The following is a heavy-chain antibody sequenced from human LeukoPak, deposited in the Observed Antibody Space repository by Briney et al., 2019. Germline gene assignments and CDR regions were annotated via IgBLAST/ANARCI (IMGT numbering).Heavy chain of an antibody. CDR3: AREVRGYSGYALLKRLAYFDY. J-gene: IGHJ4*02. V-gene: IGHV4-34*01. D-gene: IGHD5-12*01. CDR1: GGSFSGYY. CDR2: INHSGST. Sequence: PSETLSLTCAVYGGSFSGYYWSWIRQPPGKGLEWIGEINHSGSTNYNPSLKSRVTISVETPKNQFSLKLSSVTAADTAVYYCAREVRGYSGYALLKRLAYFDYWGQGTLVTVSS.